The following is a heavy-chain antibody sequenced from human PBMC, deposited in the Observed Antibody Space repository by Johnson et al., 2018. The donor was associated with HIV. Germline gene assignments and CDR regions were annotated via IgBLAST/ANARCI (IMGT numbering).Heavy chain of an antibody. CDR1: GFTFSSYA. V-gene: IGHV3-30*04. CDR2: ISYDGSNK. J-gene: IGHJ3*02. D-gene: IGHD1-26*01. Sequence: QVQLVESGGGVVQPGRSLRLSCAASGFTFSSYAMHWVRQAPGKGLEWVAVISYDGSNKYYADSVKGRFTISRDNSKNTLYLQMNSLRAEETAVYYCARSLGVVGAIGKGAFDIWGQGTMVTVSS. CDR3: ARSLGVVGAIGKGAFDI.